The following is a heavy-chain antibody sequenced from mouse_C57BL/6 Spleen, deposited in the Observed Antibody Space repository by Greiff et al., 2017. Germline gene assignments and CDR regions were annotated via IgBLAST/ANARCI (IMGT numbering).Heavy chain of an antibody. CDR3: ARGRVVTTDYAMDY. D-gene: IGHD2-2*01. Sequence: VQLQQPGAELVKPGASVKLSCKASGYTFTSYWMHWVKQRPGRGLEWIGRIDPNSGGTKYNEKFKSKATLTVDKPSSTAYMQLSSLTSEDAAVYYCARGRVVTTDYAMDYWGQGTSVTVSS. CDR2: IDPNSGGT. CDR1: GYTFTSYW. J-gene: IGHJ4*01. V-gene: IGHV1-72*01.